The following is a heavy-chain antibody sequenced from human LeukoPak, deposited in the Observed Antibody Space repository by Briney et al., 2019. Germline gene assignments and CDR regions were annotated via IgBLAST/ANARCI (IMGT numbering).Heavy chain of an antibody. CDR2: IYTSGST. CDR3: ARQVWGGYNPGNAFDI. J-gene: IGHJ3*02. CDR1: GGSISSYY. Sequence: SETLSLTCTVSGGSISSYYWSRIRQPPGKGLEWIGYIYTSGSTNYNPSLKSRVTISVDTSKNQFSLKLSSVTAADTAVYYCARQVWGGYNPGNAFDIWGQGTMVTVSS. D-gene: IGHD5-24*01. V-gene: IGHV4-4*09.